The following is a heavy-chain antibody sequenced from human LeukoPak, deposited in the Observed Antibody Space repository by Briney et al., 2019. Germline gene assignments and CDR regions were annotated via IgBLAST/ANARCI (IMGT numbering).Heavy chain of an antibody. D-gene: IGHD3-16*02. J-gene: IGHJ3*02. CDR3: AKADDLLYDYVWGSYPLGDAFDI. Sequence: GGSLRLSCAASGFTLSSYAMSWVRQAPGKGLEWVSAISGSGGSTYFADSVKGRFTISRDNSKNTLYLQMNSLRAEDTAVYYCAKADDLLYDYVWGSYPLGDAFDIWGQGTMVTVSS. V-gene: IGHV3-23*01. CDR1: GFTLSSYA. CDR2: ISGSGGST.